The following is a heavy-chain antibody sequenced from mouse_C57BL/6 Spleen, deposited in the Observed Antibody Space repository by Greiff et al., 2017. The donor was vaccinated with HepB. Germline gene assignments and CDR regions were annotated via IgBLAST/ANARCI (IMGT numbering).Heavy chain of an antibody. CDR2: ISSGGDYI. D-gene: IGHD3-2*02. CDR3: TRFGGSGYGAMDY. J-gene: IGHJ4*01. CDR1: GFTFSSYA. Sequence: EVMLVESGEGLVKPGGSLKLSCAASGFTFSSYAMSWVRQTPEKRLEWVAYISSGGDYIYYADTVKGRFTISRDNARNTLYLQMSSLKSEDTAMYYCTRFGGSGYGAMDYWGQGTSVTVSS. V-gene: IGHV5-9-1*02.